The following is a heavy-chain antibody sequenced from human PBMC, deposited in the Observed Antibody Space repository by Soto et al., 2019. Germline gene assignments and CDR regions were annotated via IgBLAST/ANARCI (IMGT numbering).Heavy chain of an antibody. Sequence: SGVSLSTSGLGVGWLRQPPGKALEWLALIYWDENIRYSPSLKSRLTITKDTSTNQVVLTMTNMDPVDSSRYYCAHSAFGSWFASWGQGTPVTVS. J-gene: IGHJ5*01. CDR2: IYWDENI. V-gene: IGHV2-5*02. D-gene: IGHD2-15*01. CDR3: AHSAFGSWFAS. CDR1: GVSLSTSGLG.